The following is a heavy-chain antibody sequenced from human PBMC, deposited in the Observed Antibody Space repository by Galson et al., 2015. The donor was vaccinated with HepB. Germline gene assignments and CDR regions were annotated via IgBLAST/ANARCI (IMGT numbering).Heavy chain of an antibody. D-gene: IGHD5-24*01. V-gene: IGHV1-18*04. CDR3: ARLGLEGYYFDY. CDR1: GSTFTSYG. CDR2: ISTYNGNT. Sequence: SVTVSCKASGSTFTSYGISWVRQAPGQGLEWMGWISTYNGNTNYAQKLQGRVTMTTDTSTTTAYMELRSPRSDDTALYYCARLGLEGYYFDYWGQGTLVTASS. J-gene: IGHJ4*02.